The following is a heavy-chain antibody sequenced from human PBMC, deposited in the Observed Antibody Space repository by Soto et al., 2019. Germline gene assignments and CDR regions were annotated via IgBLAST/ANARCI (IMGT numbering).Heavy chain of an antibody. CDR1: GGSISSSSYY. V-gene: IGHV4-39*01. CDR2: IYYSGST. D-gene: IGHD2-21*02. J-gene: IGHJ6*02. CDR3: ARVCGGDCHNGMDA. Sequence: PSETLSLTCTVSGGSISSSSYYWGWIRQPPGKGLEWIGSIYYSGSTYYNPSLKSRVTISVDTSKNQFSLKLSSVTAADTAVYYCARVCGGDCHNGMDAWGQGTTVT.